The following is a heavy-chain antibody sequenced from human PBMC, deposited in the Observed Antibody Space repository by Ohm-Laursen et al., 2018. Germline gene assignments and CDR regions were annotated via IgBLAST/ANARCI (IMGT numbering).Heavy chain of an antibody. V-gene: IGHV4-59*12. Sequence: TLSLTCTVSGGSISNYYWSWIRQPPGKGLEWIGYIYYSGSTYYNPSLKSLVTISVDTSKNQFSLKLSSVTAADTAVYYCARNGIYGDYFWFDPWGQGTLVTVSS. CDR1: GGSISNYY. CDR3: ARNGIYGDYFWFDP. D-gene: IGHD4-17*01. J-gene: IGHJ5*02. CDR2: IYYSGST.